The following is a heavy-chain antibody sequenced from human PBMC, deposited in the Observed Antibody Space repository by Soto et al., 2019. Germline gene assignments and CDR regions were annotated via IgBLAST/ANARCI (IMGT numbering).Heavy chain of an antibody. CDR2: ISYDGSKK. CDR3: VKDGSSGWPYYYGMDV. J-gene: IGHJ6*02. Sequence: VGSLRLSCAASGFTFSSYGMHWVRHAPGKGLEWVSVISYDGSKKYYADSVKGRFTISRDNSKNTLYLQMSSLRAEDTAVYYCVKDGSSGWPYYYGMDVWGQGTTVTVSS. D-gene: IGHD6-19*01. V-gene: IGHV3-30*18. CDR1: GFTFSSYG.